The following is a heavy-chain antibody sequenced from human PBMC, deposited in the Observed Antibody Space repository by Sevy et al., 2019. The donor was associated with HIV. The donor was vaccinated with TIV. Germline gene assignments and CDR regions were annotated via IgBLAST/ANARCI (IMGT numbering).Heavy chain of an antibody. J-gene: IGHJ6*02. CDR3: ARGAGGYDYDYRMDV. CDR2: IYYNGHT. V-gene: IGHV4-39*01. CDR1: GGTIVSSGHY. D-gene: IGHD5-12*01. Sequence: SETLSLTCSVSGGTIVSSGHYWGWLRQTPGQGLEWIGSIYYNGHTYYSPSLKSRLTISIDTSKNQFSLILSSVTAADTAIYYCARGAGGYDYDYRMDVWGQGTTVTVSS.